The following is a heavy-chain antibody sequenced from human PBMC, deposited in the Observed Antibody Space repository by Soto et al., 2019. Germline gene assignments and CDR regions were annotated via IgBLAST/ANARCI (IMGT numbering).Heavy chain of an antibody. Sequence: PSETLSLTCTVSGGSISSYYWSWIRQPPGKGLEWIGYSYYSGSTNYNPSLKSRVTISVDTSKNQFSLKLSSVTAADTAVYYCARGVATIPDDLVDYWGQGTLVTVSS. CDR2: SYYSGST. CDR3: ARGVATIPDDLVDY. V-gene: IGHV4-59*01. CDR1: GGSISSYY. D-gene: IGHD5-12*01. J-gene: IGHJ4*02.